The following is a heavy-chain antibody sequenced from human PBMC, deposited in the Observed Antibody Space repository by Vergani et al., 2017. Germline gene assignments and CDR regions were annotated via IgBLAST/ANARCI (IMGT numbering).Heavy chain of an antibody. CDR2: IIPIFGTA. CDR3: ARGSAYYDVWSGYSVGGDYYYYMDV. CDR1: GGTFSSYA. V-gene: IGHV1-69*01. Sequence: QVQLVQSGAEVKKPGSSVKVSCKASGGTFSSYAISWVRQAPGQGLEWMGGIIPIFGTANYAQKFQGRVTITADESTSTAYMGLSSLRSEDTAVYYFARGSAYYDVWSGYSVGGDYYYYMDVWGKGTTVTVSS. J-gene: IGHJ6*03. D-gene: IGHD3-3*01.